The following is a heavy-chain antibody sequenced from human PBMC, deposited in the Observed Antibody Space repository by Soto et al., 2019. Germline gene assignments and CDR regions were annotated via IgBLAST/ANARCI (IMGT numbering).Heavy chain of an antibody. CDR2: ISSDGETK. D-gene: IGHD6-19*01. CDR3: AKEVAVAGGLDY. Sequence: SLRLSCVASGFTFRSFGIHWVRQAPGKGLEWVGVISSDGETKYYADSVKGRFTISRDNSKNTLYLQMDSLRPEDTAVYYCAKEVAVAGGLDYWGPGTMVTVSA. J-gene: IGHJ4*01. V-gene: IGHV3-30*18. CDR1: GFTFRSFG.